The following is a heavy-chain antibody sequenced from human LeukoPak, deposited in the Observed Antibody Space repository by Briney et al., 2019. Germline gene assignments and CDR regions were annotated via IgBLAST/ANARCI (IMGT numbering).Heavy chain of an antibody. CDR1: GFTFSSYW. CDR3: ARRAGIAARPYYYYYMDV. D-gene: IGHD6-6*01. Sequence: PGGSLRLSCAASGFTFSSYWMSWVRQAPAKGLEWVANRKQDVSEKYYVDSVKGRFTISRDNAKNSLYLQMNSLRAEDTAVYYCARRAGIAARPYYYYYMDVWGKGTTVTVSS. J-gene: IGHJ6*03. V-gene: IGHV3-7*01. CDR2: RKQDVSEK.